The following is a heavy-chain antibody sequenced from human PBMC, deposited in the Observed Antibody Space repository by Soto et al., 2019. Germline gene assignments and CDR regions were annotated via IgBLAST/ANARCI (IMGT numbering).Heavy chain of an antibody. CDR3: ARATPLTKIFDY. V-gene: IGHV4-30-4*01. D-gene: IGHD1-1*01. CDR1: GGSISSCDYY. J-gene: IGHJ4*02. CDR2: IYYSGST. Sequence: PSETLSLTCTFSGGSISSCDYYLCWIRQPPGKGLEWIGYIYYSGSTYYNPSLKSRVTISVDTSKNQFSLKLSSVTAADTAVYYCARATPLTKIFDYWGQGTLVTVSS.